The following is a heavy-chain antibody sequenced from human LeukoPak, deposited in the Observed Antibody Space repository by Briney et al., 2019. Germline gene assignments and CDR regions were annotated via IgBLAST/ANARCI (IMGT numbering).Heavy chain of an antibody. CDR2: ISRSSAYI. D-gene: IGHD3-9*01. V-gene: IGHV3-21*01. CDR3: ANLFSLDGTDY. J-gene: IGHJ4*02. Sequence: GGSLRLSCAASGFTLSSYSMNWVRQAPGKGLEWVSSISRSSAYIYYADSVKGRFTISRDNAKNSLYLQMNSLRAEDTAVYYCANLFSLDGTDYWGQGTLVTVSS. CDR1: GFTLSSYS.